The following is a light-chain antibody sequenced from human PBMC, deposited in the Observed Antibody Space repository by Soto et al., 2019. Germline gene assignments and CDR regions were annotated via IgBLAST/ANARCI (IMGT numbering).Light chain of an antibody. CDR2: DNN. CDR1: DSNIGNNY. Sequence: QSVLTQPPSVSAAPGQRVSISCSGSDSNIGNNYISWYRQVPGTAPKVVIYDNNKRPSWIPDRFSASKSGTSSTLAITGLRTGDEAFYYCGTWDSSLTSWVFGGGTKETVL. J-gene: IGLJ3*02. CDR3: GTWDSSLTSWV. V-gene: IGLV1-51*01.